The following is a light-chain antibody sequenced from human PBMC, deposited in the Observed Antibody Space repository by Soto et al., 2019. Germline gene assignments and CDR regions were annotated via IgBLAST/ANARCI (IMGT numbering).Light chain of an antibody. CDR3: KQCGSSPL. Sequence: EIVLTQSPGTLSLSPGERATLSCRASQSVSSSYLAWYQQKPGQAPRLLIYGASSRATGIPDRFSGSGSGTGFTLTISRMGAEDFAVYYCKQCGSSPLFGQGHKLEIK. V-gene: IGKV3-20*01. J-gene: IGKJ2*01. CDR2: GAS. CDR1: QSVSSSY.